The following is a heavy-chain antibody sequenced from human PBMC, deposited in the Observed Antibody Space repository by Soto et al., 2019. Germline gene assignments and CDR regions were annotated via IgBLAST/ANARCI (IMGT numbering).Heavy chain of an antibody. CDR1: GGSISSCDYY. Sequence: PSETLSLTCTVPGGSISSCDYYWSWIRQPPGKGLEWIGYIYYSGSTYYNPSLKSRVTISVDTSKNQFSLKLSSVTAADTAVYYCARVDPLDTKKFDYWGQGTLVTVSS. CDR2: IYYSGST. J-gene: IGHJ4*02. CDR3: ARVDPLDTKKFDY. V-gene: IGHV4-30-4*01. D-gene: IGHD1-1*01.